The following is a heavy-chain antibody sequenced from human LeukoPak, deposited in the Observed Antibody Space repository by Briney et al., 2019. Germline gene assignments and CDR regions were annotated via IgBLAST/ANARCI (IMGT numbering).Heavy chain of an antibody. J-gene: IGHJ5*02. CDR1: GGSISRGDYY. CDR2: IYYSGRT. CDR3: ARSVPAGWFDP. D-gene: IGHD2-2*01. Sequence: PSQTLSLTRTVSGGSISRGDYYWRWIRHPPGNGLEWGGYIYYSGRTYYNPSLKRRVTISVDTSKHQFSLKLSSVTAADTAVYYCARSVPAGWFDPWGQGTLVTVSS. V-gene: IGHV4-30-4*01.